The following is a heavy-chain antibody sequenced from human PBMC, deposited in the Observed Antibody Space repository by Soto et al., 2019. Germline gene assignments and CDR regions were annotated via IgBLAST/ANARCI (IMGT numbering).Heavy chain of an antibody. V-gene: IGHV4-34*01. Sequence: QVQLQQWGAGLLKPSETLSLTCAVNGGSFSAYYWTWIRQPPGRGLEWIGEIDHSGSTNYNPSLEIRVTISIDTAKNRFSLNVTSVTAADTAVYYCVRGLRYSGMDVWGQGTTVTVS. CDR2: IDHSGST. CDR1: GGSFSAYY. J-gene: IGHJ6*02. D-gene: IGHD2-15*01. CDR3: VRGLRYSGMDV.